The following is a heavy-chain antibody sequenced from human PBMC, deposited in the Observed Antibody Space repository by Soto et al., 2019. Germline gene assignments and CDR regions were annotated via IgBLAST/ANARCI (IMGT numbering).Heavy chain of an antibody. CDR2: IMPVFPTP. D-gene: IGHD1-1*01. V-gene: IGHV1-69*12. CDR1: GGTFSTSA. J-gene: IGHJ6*02. Sequence: QVQLVQSGAEVKKPGSSVKVSCKTSGGTFSTSAISWVRQAPGQGLEWVGGIMPVFPTPDYAQNFQGRVTITAHDSTTTAYLELTSLRADDTAVYYCARDKDRLQLGENYYYILDVWGQGTAITVSS. CDR3: ARDKDRLQLGENYYYILDV.